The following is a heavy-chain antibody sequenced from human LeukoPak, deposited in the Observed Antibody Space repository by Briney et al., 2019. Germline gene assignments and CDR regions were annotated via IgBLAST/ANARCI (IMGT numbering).Heavy chain of an antibody. J-gene: IGHJ3*02. CDR2: ISSSGSTI. V-gene: IGHV3-48*03. CDR3: ARELREHGVFDI. Sequence: GGSLRLSCAASGFTFSSYEMNWVRQAPGKGLEWVSYISSSGSTIYYAASVKGRFSISRDNSKNTVYLQMKSLRAEDTAVYYCARELREHGVFDIWGQGTMVTVSS. D-gene: IGHD1-26*01. CDR1: GFTFSSYE.